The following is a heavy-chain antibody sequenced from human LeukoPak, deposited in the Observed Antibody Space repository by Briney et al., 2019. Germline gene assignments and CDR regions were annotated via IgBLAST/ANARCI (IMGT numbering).Heavy chain of an antibody. J-gene: IGHJ3*01. CDR1: VLSYSGSA. CDR2: IRYKASSNAT. CDR3: IRTSNCYGCSCERPE. D-gene: IGHD3-10*01. V-gene: IGHV3-73*01. Sequence: PGGSLKLSCAASVLSYSGSALHWLRQASWKGLEWVGRIRYKASSNATAYAASVKGRFTISRDDSKNTAYLQMNSLRTEDTAVYYCIRTSNCYGCSCERPEWGQGTMVTVSS.